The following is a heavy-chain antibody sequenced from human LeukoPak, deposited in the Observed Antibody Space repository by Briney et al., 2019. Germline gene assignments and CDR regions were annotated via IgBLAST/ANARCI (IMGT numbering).Heavy chain of an antibody. CDR3: ARDKKSGESSEIDY. CDR2: INRDGSTT. D-gene: IGHD3-10*01. V-gene: IGHV3-74*03. Sequence: QPGGSLRLSCAASGFTFSNYWVHWVRQAPGKGLVWVSRINRDGSTTKYADSVEGRFTVSRDNAKNTLNLQMNSLRAEDTAVYYCARDKKSGESSEIDYWGQGTLVTVSS. CDR1: GFTFSNYW. J-gene: IGHJ4*02.